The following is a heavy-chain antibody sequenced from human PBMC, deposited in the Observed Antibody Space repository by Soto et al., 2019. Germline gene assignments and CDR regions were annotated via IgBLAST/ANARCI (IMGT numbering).Heavy chain of an antibody. V-gene: IGHV3-74*01. CDR1: GFTFSYYW. J-gene: IGHJ3*01. CDR2: IHSDGSST. D-gene: IGHD3-16*01. Sequence: EVQLLESGGGLVQPGESLRLSCAASGFTFSYYWMHWVRQAPGMGLVWVSRIHSDGSSTTYADSVKGRFTISRDNARNTLDRPRNSLRAEDTAVSYCARGDRGAFDLWGQGTVLTVSS. CDR3: ARGDRGAFDL.